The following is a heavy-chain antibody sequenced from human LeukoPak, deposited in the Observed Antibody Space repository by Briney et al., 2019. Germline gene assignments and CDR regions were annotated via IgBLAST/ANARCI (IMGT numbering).Heavy chain of an antibody. CDR1: GGSISSYY. Sequence: PSETLSLTCTVSGGSISSYYWSWIRQPPGKGLEWIGYIYYSGSTNYNPSLKSRVTISVDTSKNQFSLKLSSVTAADTAVYYCARVYSGSYYDYGMDVWGQGTTVTVSS. CDR2: IYYSGST. V-gene: IGHV4-59*01. D-gene: IGHD1-26*01. CDR3: ARVYSGSYYDYGMDV. J-gene: IGHJ6*02.